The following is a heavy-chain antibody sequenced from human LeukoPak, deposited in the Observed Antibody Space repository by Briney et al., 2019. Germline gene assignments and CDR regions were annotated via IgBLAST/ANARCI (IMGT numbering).Heavy chain of an antibody. CDR3: ARGIFCTNGVCHYYFDY. J-gene: IGHJ4*02. CDR2: ISGSGRST. V-gene: IGHV3-23*01. D-gene: IGHD2-8*01. Sequence: GGSLRLSCAASGITFSSYAMSWVRQAPGKGLEWVSGISGSGRSTFYADSVKGRFTISGDNSKNTLYLQMNSLRAEDTAVYYCARGIFCTNGVCHYYFDYWGQGTLVTVSS. CDR1: GITFSSYA.